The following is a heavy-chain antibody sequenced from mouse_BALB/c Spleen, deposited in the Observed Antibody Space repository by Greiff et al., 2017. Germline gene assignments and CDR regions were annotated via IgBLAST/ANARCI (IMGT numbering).Heavy chain of an antibody. V-gene: IGHV5-17*02. CDR1: GFTFSSFG. CDR2: ISSGSSTI. J-gene: IGHJ2*01. CDR3: AREGGNYGFDY. Sequence: VQLKESGGGLVQPGGSRKLSCAASGFTFSSFGMHWVRQAPEKGLEWVAYISSGSSTIYYADTVKGRFTISRDNPKNTLFLQMTSLRSEDTAMYYCAREGGNYGFDYWGQGTTLTVSS. D-gene: IGHD2-1*01.